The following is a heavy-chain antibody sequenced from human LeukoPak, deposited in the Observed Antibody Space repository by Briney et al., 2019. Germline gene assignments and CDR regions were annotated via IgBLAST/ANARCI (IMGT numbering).Heavy chain of an antibody. CDR2: ITPKSGDT. V-gene: IGHV1-2*02. CDR3: ARVRLADERAWAY. CDR1: GYTFSDFY. J-gene: IGHJ4*02. D-gene: IGHD3-3*02. Sequence: AASVKVSCKASGYTFSDFYIHWVRQAPGQGLEYVGWITPKSGDTYSPQRFQGRVTMTRDASISTAYMELSSLRSDDTAVYFCARVRLADERAWAYWGQDTLVTVSS.